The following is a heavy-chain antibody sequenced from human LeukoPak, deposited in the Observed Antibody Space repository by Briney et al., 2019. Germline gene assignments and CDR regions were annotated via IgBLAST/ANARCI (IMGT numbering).Heavy chain of an antibody. CDR1: GDSVSSNSAA. CDR2: TYYRSKWYN. Sequence: SQTLSLTCAISGDSVSSNSAAWNWIRQSPSRGLEWLGRTYYRSKWYNDYAVSVKSRITINPDTSKNQFSLKLSSVTAADTAVYYCARGPLGGMLYVPPLRGWFDPWGQGTLVTVSS. V-gene: IGHV6-1*01. J-gene: IGHJ5*02. CDR3: ARGPLGGMLYVPPLRGWFDP. D-gene: IGHD2-8*01.